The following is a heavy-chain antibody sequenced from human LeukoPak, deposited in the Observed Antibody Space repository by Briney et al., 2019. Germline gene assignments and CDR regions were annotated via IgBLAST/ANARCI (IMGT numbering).Heavy chain of an antibody. J-gene: IGHJ3*02. Sequence: SETLSLTCTVSGGSLSSYYWSWIRQPPGKGLEWIGYIYYSGSTNYNPSLKSRVTISVDTSKNQFSLKLSSVTAADTAVYYCARVGSGWFGAFDIWGQGTMVTVSS. CDR1: GGSLSSYY. CDR2: IYYSGST. D-gene: IGHD6-19*01. V-gene: IGHV4-59*01. CDR3: ARVGSGWFGAFDI.